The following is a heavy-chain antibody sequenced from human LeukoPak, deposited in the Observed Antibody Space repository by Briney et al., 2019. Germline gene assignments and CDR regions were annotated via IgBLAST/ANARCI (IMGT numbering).Heavy chain of an antibody. J-gene: IGHJ4*02. Sequence: SGTLSLTCAVSGGSISSSNWWSWVRQPPGKGLEWIGEIYHSGSTNYNPSLKSRVTISVDKSKNQFSLKLSSVTAADTAVYYWARGGSSSWYGLLDYWGQGTLVTVSS. V-gene: IGHV4-4*02. D-gene: IGHD6-13*01. CDR3: ARGGSSSWYGLLDY. CDR2: IYHSGST. CDR1: GGSISSSNW.